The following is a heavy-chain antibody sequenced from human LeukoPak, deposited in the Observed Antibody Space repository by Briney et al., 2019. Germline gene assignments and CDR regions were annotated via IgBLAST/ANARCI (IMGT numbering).Heavy chain of an antibody. Sequence: PGGSLRLSCAASGFTFSSYAMSWVRQAPGKGLEWVSAISGSGGSTYYADSVKGRFTVSRDNSKNTLNLQMNSLRAEDTAVYYCAKTRPLDSSSWSHGDYWGQGTLVTVSS. CDR2: ISGSGGST. CDR1: GFTFSSYA. D-gene: IGHD6-13*01. CDR3: AKTRPLDSSSWSHGDY. J-gene: IGHJ4*02. V-gene: IGHV3-23*01.